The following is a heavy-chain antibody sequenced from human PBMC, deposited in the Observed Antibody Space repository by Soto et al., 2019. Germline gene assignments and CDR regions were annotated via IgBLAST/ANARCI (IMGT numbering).Heavy chain of an antibody. CDR3: ARGYCTTTICDPWFDP. J-gene: IGHJ5*02. Sequence: GESLKISCTGVGYSFTSYWIGWVRQIPWKGLEWMGIIYPGDSDTRYSPSFQGQVTISADKSITTAYLQWSSLKASDTAMYYCARGYCTTTICDPWFDPWGQGTLVTVSS. CDR1: GYSFTSYW. D-gene: IGHD2-2*01. V-gene: IGHV5-51*01. CDR2: IYPGDSDT.